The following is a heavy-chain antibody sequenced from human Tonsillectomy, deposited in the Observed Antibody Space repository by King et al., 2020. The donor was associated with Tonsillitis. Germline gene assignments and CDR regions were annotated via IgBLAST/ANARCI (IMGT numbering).Heavy chain of an antibody. CDR3: ARDSKRIFDI. J-gene: IGHJ3*02. D-gene: IGHD2/OR15-2a*01. V-gene: IGHV3-7*04. CDR1: GFTFSSYW. CDR2: IKQDGSET. Sequence: VQLVESGGGLVQPGGSLRLSCAASGFTFSSYWMTWVRQHPEKGLEWVANIKQDGSETNYADSVKDRFTISRDNAKNSVYLQMNSLRADDTAVYYCARDSKRIFDIWGQGTMVTVSS.